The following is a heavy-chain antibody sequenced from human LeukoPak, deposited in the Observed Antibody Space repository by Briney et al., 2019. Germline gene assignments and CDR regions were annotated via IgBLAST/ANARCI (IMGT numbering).Heavy chain of an antibody. CDR2: IIPIFGIA. D-gene: IGHD3-3*01. J-gene: IGHJ5*02. CDR3: AREASGSNYDFWSGYSEWFDP. V-gene: IGHV1-69*04. Sequence: SVKVSCKASGGTFSSYAISWVRQAPGQGLEWMGRIIPIFGIANYAQKFQGRVTITAGKSTSTAYMELSSLRSEDTAVYYCAREASGSNYDFWSGYSEWFDPWGQGTLVTVSS. CDR1: GGTFSSYA.